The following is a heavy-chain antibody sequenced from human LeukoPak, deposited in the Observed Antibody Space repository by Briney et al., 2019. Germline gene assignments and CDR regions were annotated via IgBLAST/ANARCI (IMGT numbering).Heavy chain of an antibody. J-gene: IGHJ4*02. CDR3: AKGRRSWSAFDY. V-gene: IGHV3-30*14. Sequence: GGSLRLSCAASGFTFSSYAMHWVRQAPGKGLEGVAVILYDGSNKYYADSVKGRFIISRDNSKNTLYLQMNSLRAEDTAVYYCAKGRRSWSAFDYWGQGTLVTVSS. CDR1: GFTFSSYA. CDR2: ILYDGSNK. D-gene: IGHD6-13*01.